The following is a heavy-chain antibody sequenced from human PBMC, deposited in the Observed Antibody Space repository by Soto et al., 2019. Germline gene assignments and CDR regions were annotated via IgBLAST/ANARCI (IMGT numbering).Heavy chain of an antibody. CDR1: GGSISSGDYY. D-gene: IGHD4-4*01. V-gene: IGHV4-30-4*01. Sequence: QVQLQESGPGLVKPSQTLSLTCTVSGGSISSGDYYWSWIRQPPGKGLEWIGYIYYSGSTYYNPSLKSRVTISVDTSKNQFSLKLSPVTAADTAVYYCARATLTTVTTTSYYGMDVWGQGTTVTVSS. CDR3: ARATLTTVTTTSYYGMDV. CDR2: IYYSGST. J-gene: IGHJ6*02.